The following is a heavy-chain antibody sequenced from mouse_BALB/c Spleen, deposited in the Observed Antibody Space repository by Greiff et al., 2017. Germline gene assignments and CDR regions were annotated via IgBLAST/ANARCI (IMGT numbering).Heavy chain of an antibody. Sequence: EVHLVESGGGLVKPGGSLKLSCAASGFTFSSYTMSWVRQTPEKRLEWVATISSGGSYTYYPDSVKGRFTISRDNAKNTLYLQMSSLKSEDTAMYYCTREISFITTVVAPFDYWGQGTTLTVSS. CDR3: TREISFITTVVAPFDY. CDR1: GFTFSSYT. J-gene: IGHJ2*01. D-gene: IGHD1-1*01. V-gene: IGHV5-6-4*01. CDR2: ISSGGSYT.